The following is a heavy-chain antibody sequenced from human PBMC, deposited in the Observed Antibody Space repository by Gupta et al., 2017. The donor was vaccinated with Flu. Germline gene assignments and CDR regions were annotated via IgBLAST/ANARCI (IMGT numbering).Heavy chain of an antibody. CDR2: IYYSGST. CDR3: ARRGFRGGEQWLAFQGAFDI. D-gene: IGHD6-19*01. CDR1: GGSISSSSYY. V-gene: IGHV4-39*01. J-gene: IGHJ3*02. Sequence: QLQLQESGPGLVKPSETLSLTCTVSGGSISSSSYYWGWISQPPGKGLEWIGSIYYSGSTYYNPSLKSRVTISVDTSKNQFSLKLSSVTAADTAVYYCARRGFRGGEQWLAFQGAFDIWGQGTMVTVSS.